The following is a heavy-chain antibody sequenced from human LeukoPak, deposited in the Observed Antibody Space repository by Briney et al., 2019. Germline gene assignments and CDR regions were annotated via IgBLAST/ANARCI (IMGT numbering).Heavy chain of an antibody. CDR3: AASITMIDDALDM. CDR2: ISNYGGTT. V-gene: IGHV3-23*01. D-gene: IGHD3-22*01. CDR1: GFTFSNAW. J-gene: IGHJ3*02. Sequence: GGSLRLSCAASGFTFSNAWMSWVRQAPGKGLEWVSAISNYGGTTLYADSVRGRFIISRDNSKNTLYLQMSSLRVEDTALYYCAASITMIDDALDMWGQGAMITVSS.